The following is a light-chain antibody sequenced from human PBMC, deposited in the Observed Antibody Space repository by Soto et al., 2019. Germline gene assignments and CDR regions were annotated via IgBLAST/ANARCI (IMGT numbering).Light chain of an antibody. Sequence: QSVLTQPRSVSGSPGRSVTISCTGTSSDVGNYNYVSWWQQHPGKAPKLMIYDVSKRPSGVPDRFSGSKSGNTASLTISGLQAEEEADYYCCSYAGSFTYVFGTGTKVTVL. CDR3: CSYAGSFTYV. CDR1: SSDVGNYNY. V-gene: IGLV2-11*01. J-gene: IGLJ1*01. CDR2: DVS.